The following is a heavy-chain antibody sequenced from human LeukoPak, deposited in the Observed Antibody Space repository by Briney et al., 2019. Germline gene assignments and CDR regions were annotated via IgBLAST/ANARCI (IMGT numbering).Heavy chain of an antibody. CDR2: ISYDGSNK. J-gene: IGHJ4*02. D-gene: IGHD3-10*01. CDR1: GFTFSSYA. CDR3: AKSPDTTMVRGGVIDY. V-gene: IGHV3-30*07. Sequence: PGRSLRLSCAASGFTFSSYAMHWVRQAPGKGLEWVAVISYDGSNKYYADSVKGRFTISRDNSKNTLYLQMNSLRAEDTAVYYCAKSPDTTMVRGGVIDYWGQGTLVTVSS.